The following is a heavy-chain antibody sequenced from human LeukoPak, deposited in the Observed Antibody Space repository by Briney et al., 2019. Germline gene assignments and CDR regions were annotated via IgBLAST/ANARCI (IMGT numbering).Heavy chain of an antibody. J-gene: IGHJ3*02. CDR2: ISYDGSNK. CDR1: GFTFSSYG. V-gene: IGHV3-30*18. CDR3: AKEFEEAPFDI. Sequence: LPGGSLRLSCAASGFTFSSYGMHWVRQAPGKGLEWVAVISYDGSNKYYADSVKGRFTISRDNSKNTLYLQMNSLRAEDTAVYYCAKEFEEAPFDIWGQGTMVTVSS. D-gene: IGHD3-16*01.